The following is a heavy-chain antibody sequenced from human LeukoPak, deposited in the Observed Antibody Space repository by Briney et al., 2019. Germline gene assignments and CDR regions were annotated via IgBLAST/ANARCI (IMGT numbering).Heavy chain of an antibody. CDR2: INHSGST. D-gene: IGHD3-3*01. CDR1: GGSFSGYY. CDR3: ARASAFVTIFGVVISHRKFDP. V-gene: IGHV4-34*01. J-gene: IGHJ5*02. Sequence: SETLSLTCAVYGGSFSGYYWNWIRQPPGKGLEWIGEINHSGSTNYNPSLKSRVTISVDTSKNQFSLKLSSVTAADTAVYYCARASAFVTIFGVVISHRKFDPWGQGTLVTVSS.